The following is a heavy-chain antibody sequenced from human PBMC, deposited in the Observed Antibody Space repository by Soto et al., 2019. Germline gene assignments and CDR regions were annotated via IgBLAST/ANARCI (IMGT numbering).Heavy chain of an antibody. D-gene: IGHD3-3*01. CDR3: AKDRRYYDFWSGNYYYYGMDV. V-gene: IGHV3-30*18. Sequence: GGSLRLSCAASGFTLSSYGMHWVRQAPGKGLEWVAVISYDGSNKYYADSVEGRFTISRDNSKNTLYLQMNSLRAEDTAVYYCAKDRRYYDFWSGNYYYYGMDVWGQGTTVTVSS. J-gene: IGHJ6*02. CDR2: ISYDGSNK. CDR1: GFTLSSYG.